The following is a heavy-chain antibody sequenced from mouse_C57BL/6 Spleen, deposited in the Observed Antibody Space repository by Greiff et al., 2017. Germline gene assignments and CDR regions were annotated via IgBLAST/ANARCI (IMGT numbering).Heavy chain of an antibody. CDR3: AREGDYGPWFAY. V-gene: IGHV1-72*01. Sequence: QVQLQQPGAELVKPGASVQLSCKASGYTFTSYWLHWVKQRPGRGLAWIGRIDPNRGDTRYNEKFKSKAPLSVDKPSRTAYMQLSSLTSEDSAVYYGAREGDYGPWFAYWGQGTLVTVSA. CDR1: GYTFTSYW. J-gene: IGHJ3*01. D-gene: IGHD2-4*01. CDR2: IDPNRGDT.